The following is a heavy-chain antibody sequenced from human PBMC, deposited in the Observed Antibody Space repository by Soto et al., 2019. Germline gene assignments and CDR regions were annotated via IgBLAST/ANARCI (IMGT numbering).Heavy chain of an antibody. CDR2: MLYSGLT. CDR1: GYSVSSSDYY. D-gene: IGHD3-10*02. V-gene: IGHV4-39*01. CDR3: APLSVSLCGPYGIHV. J-gene: IGHJ6*02. Sequence: PSETLSLTCSVSGYSVSSSDYYWAWIRQPPGKGLEWIGSMLYSGLTYYNPSLKSRVTLSVDTSKNQFSVRLNSVTASDTAVDYCAPLSVSLCGPYGIHVWGQGTTVTVSS.